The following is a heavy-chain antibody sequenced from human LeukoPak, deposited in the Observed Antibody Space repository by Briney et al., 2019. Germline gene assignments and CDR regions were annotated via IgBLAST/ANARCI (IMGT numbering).Heavy chain of an antibody. D-gene: IGHD5-12*01. CDR3: ARVGVATWTDY. CDR1: GSTVTSYG. Sequence: ASVKVSCTASGSTVTSYGISWVRQAPGQGREWMGWISTYNGKTNYAQNLQGRVTMTTETSTNTAYMELRSLRSDDTAVYSCARVGVATWTDYWGQGSLVAVSS. J-gene: IGHJ4*02. V-gene: IGHV1-18*01. CDR2: ISTYNGKT.